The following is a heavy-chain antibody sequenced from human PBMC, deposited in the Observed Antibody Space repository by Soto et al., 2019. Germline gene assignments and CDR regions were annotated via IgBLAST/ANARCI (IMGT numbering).Heavy chain of an antibody. CDR2: ISSGSGII. V-gene: IGHV3-48*01. J-gene: IGHJ5*02. Sequence: HPGGSLRLSCAASGFTFSSYAMNWVRQAPGKGLEWVSYISSGSGIIYYADSVKGRFTISRDNAKNSLYLHMNSLRAEDTAVYYCARVGANSCFDPWGQGTLVTVSS. D-gene: IGHD1-26*01. CDR1: GFTFSSYA. CDR3: ARVGANSCFDP.